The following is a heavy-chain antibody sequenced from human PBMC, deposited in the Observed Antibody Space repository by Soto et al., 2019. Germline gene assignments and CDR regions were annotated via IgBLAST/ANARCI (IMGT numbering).Heavy chain of an antibody. CDR2: IYYSGST. CDR1: GGSVSSGSYY. D-gene: IGHD3-22*01. CDR3: ARGTYYYDSSGYYGSSHAFDI. V-gene: IGHV4-61*01. J-gene: IGHJ3*02. Sequence: SETLSLTCTVSGGSVSSGSYYWSWIRQPPGEGLEWIGYIYYSGSTNYNPSLKSRVTISVDTSKNQFSLKLSSVTAADTAVYYCARGTYYYDSSGYYGSSHAFDIWGQGTMVTVSS.